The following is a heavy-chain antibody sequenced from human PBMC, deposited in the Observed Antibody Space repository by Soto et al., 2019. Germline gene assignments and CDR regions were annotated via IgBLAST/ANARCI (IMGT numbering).Heavy chain of an antibody. CDR2: IYWDDDK. V-gene: IGHV2-5*05. J-gene: IGHJ4*02. CDR1: GFSLSAGGVG. Sequence: QITLKESGPTLVKPTQTLTLTCTFSGFSLSAGGVGVGWIRQPPGKALECLALIYWDDDKRYGPSLKSRLTITKDTSKNQVVLTMTNMDPMDTATYYCAHRGPKESLFDFWGQGTLVTVSS. CDR3: AHRGPKESLFDF.